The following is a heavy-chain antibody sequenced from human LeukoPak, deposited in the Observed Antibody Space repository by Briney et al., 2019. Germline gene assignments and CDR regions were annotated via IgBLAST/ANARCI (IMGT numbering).Heavy chain of an antibody. CDR3: AKDSSSRGWYFEH. J-gene: IGHJ4*02. D-gene: IGHD6-19*01. CDR2: ISGSGGST. V-gene: IGHV3-23*01. CDR1: GFTFSSYS. Sequence: GGSLRLSCAASGFTFSSYSMNWVRQAPGKGLEWVSAISGSGGSTYYADSVKGRFTISRDNSKNTLYLQMNRLRAEDTAVYFCAKDSSSRGWYFEHWGQGTLVTVSS.